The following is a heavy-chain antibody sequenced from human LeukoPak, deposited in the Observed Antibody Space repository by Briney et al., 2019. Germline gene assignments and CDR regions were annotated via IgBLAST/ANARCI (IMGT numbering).Heavy chain of an antibody. Sequence: ASVKVSCKASGYTFTGYYMHWVRQAPGQGLEWMGWINPNSGGTNYAQKFQGRVTMTRDTSISTAYLQWSSLKASDTAMYYCARRGGDYWGQGTLVTVSS. CDR1: GYTFTGYY. D-gene: IGHD2-21*01. CDR2: INPNSGGT. V-gene: IGHV1-2*02. CDR3: ARRGGDY. J-gene: IGHJ4*02.